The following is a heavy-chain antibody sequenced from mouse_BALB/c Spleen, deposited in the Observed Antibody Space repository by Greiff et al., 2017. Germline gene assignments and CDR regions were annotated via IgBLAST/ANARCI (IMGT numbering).Heavy chain of an antibody. CDR3: ARDYVTTFAY. CDR1: GFTFSSFG. J-gene: IGHJ3*01. D-gene: IGHD1-1*01. CDR2: ISSGSSTI. V-gene: IGHV5-17*02. Sequence: EVMLVESGGGLVQPGGSRKLSCAASGFTFSSFGMHWVRQAPEKGLEWVAYISSGSSTIYYADTVKGRFTISRDNPKNTLFLQMTSLRSEDTAMYYCARDYVTTFAYWGQGTLVTVST.